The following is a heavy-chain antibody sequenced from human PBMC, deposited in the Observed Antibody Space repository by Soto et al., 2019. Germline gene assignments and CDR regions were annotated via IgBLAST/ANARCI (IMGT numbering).Heavy chain of an antibody. D-gene: IGHD3-10*01. J-gene: IGHJ4*02. Sequence: QVQLVQSGAEMKKPGSSVKVSCQSSGGPLTTYALNWVRKAPGQGPEWMGDISPMFGAANYAPKFQGRVTITADESTGTSYMQLSSLTSEDTALYFCAREVQVHTPAFVYWGQGTLVTVSS. V-gene: IGHV1-69*19. CDR1: GGPLTTYA. CDR2: ISPMFGAA. CDR3: AREVQVHTPAFVY.